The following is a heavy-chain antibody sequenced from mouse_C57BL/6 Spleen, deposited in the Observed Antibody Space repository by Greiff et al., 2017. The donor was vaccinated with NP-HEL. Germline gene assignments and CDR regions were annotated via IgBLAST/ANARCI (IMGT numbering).Heavy chain of an antibody. CDR3: ARSDYDYRYYAMDY. CDR1: GYTFTSYW. J-gene: IGHJ4*01. CDR2: IHPNSGST. D-gene: IGHD2-4*01. Sequence: VQLQQPGAELVKPGASVKLSCKASGYTFTSYWMHWVKQRPGQGLEWIGMIHPNSGSTNYNEKFKSKATLTVDKSSSTAYMQLSSLTSEDSAVYYCARSDYDYRYYAMDYWGQGTSVIVSS. V-gene: IGHV1-64*01.